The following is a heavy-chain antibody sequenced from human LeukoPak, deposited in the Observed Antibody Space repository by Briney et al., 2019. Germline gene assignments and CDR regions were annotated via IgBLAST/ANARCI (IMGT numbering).Heavy chain of an antibody. Sequence: PGGSLRLSCAASGFTFSSYGMHWVRQAPGKGLEWVAVISYDGSNKYYADSVKGRFTISRDNSKNTLYLQMDSLRAEDTAVYYCAKDGTSGYVDYWGQGTLVTVSS. CDR1: GFTFSSYG. CDR2: ISYDGSNK. V-gene: IGHV3-30*18. D-gene: IGHD3-22*01. J-gene: IGHJ4*02. CDR3: AKDGTSGYVDY.